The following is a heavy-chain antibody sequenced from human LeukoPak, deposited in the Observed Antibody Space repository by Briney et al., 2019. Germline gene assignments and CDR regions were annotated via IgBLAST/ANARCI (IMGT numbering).Heavy chain of an antibody. V-gene: IGHV4-59*08. Sequence: SETLSLTCTVSGGSISSYYWSWIRQPPGRGLEWIGYIYYSGSTNYNPSLKSRVTISVDTSKNQFSLKLSSVTAADTAVYYCARIGAAAGTGGFDYWGQGTLVTVSS. CDR1: GGSISSYY. D-gene: IGHD6-13*01. J-gene: IGHJ4*02. CDR2: IYYSGST. CDR3: ARIGAAAGTGGFDY.